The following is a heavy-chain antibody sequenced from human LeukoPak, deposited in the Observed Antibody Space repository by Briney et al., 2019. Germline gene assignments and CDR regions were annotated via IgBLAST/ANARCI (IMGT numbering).Heavy chain of an antibody. Sequence: PSETLSLTCTVSGGSISSSSYYWGWIRQPPGKGLEWIGSIYYSGSTYYNPSLKSRVTISVDTSKNQFSLKLSSLTAADTAVYYCARQRPGGSGYSDYWGQGNLVTVSS. D-gene: IGHD3-3*01. CDR2: IYYSGST. J-gene: IGHJ4*02. CDR3: ARQRPGGSGYSDY. V-gene: IGHV4-39*01. CDR1: GGSISSSSYY.